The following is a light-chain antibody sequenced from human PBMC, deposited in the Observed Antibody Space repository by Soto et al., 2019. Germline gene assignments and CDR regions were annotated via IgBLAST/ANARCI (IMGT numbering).Light chain of an antibody. J-gene: IGKJ5*01. CDR2: GAS. CDR3: QQYNNWLLT. CDR1: QSVSSN. Sequence: DIVMTQSPATLSVSPGERATLSCSASQSVSSNLACYQQKPGQAPRLLIYGASTRATGIPGRFSGSGSETEFTLSLSRLQSAGFADYYCQQYNNWLLTFGQGTRLEIK. V-gene: IGKV3-15*01.